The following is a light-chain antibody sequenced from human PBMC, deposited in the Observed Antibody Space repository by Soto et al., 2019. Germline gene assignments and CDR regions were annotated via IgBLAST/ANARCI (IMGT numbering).Light chain of an antibody. J-gene: IGKJ2*01. V-gene: IGKV1-39*01. CDR2: AAS. Sequence: DIQMTQSPSSLSASVGDRDTITCRASQSIANYLNWYQQIPGKAPKLLIYAASSLQSAVPSRFSGSGSGTDFTLTISRLQPEDFSTYYCQQCYSTSYTFGQGTELEIK. CDR3: QQCYSTSYT. CDR1: QSIANY.